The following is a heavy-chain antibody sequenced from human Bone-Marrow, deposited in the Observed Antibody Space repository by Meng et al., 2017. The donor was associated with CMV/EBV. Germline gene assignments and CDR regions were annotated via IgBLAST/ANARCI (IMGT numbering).Heavy chain of an antibody. CDR3: ARDADDQIVVVPAAPASSIDP. D-gene: IGHD2-2*01. Sequence: GGSLRLSCAASGFTFSSYSMNWVRQAPGKGLEWVSYISSSSSTIYYADSVKGRFTISRDNAKNSLYLQMNSLRAEDTAVYYCARDADDQIVVVPAAPASSIDPWGQGTLVTVSS. CDR2: ISSSSSTI. CDR1: GFTFSSYS. J-gene: IGHJ5*02. V-gene: IGHV3-48*04.